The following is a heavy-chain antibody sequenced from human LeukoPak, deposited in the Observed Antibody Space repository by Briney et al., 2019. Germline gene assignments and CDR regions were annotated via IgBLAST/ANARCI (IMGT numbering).Heavy chain of an antibody. Sequence: PSETLSLSCSVSGDSFDNSYCWTWVRPPPGKRPEWIGTIYSSVYTYYNPSLRSRATISGDTSKNLFSLKLISVTAADTAVYYCARGSDDYKLGNHWGHGTLVTVSS. CDR3: ARGSDDYKLGNH. V-gene: IGHV4-39*01. J-gene: IGHJ5*02. CDR2: IYSSVYT. CDR1: GDSFDNSYC. D-gene: IGHD5-24*01.